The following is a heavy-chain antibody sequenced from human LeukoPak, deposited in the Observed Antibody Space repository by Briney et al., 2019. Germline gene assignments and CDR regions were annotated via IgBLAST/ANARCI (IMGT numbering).Heavy chain of an antibody. CDR2: INHSGST. V-gene: IGHV4-34*01. Sequence: SETLSLTCAVYGGSFSGYYWSWIRQPPGKGLEWIGEINHSGSTNYNPSLKSRVTISVDTSKNQFSLKLSSVTAADTAVYYCARRGGWYYYYGMDVWGQGTTVTVSS. J-gene: IGHJ6*02. CDR3: ARRGGWYYYYGMDV. CDR1: GGSFSGYY. D-gene: IGHD6-19*01.